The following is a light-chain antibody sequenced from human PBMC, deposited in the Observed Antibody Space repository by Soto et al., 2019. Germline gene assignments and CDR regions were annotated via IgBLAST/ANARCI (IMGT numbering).Light chain of an antibody. V-gene: IGLV2-14*01. CDR3: SSYAGSNNPPYV. Sequence: QSALTQPASVSGSPGQSITISCTGTSSDIGGHHFVSWYQQQSGKAPKLVIYEVTDRPSGVSDRFSGSKSGNTASLTVSGLQAEDEADYFCSSYAGSNNPPYVFGTGTKVTVL. CDR1: SSDIGGHHF. CDR2: EVT. J-gene: IGLJ1*01.